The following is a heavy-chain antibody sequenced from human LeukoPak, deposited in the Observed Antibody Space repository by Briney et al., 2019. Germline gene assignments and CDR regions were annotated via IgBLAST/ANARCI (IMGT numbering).Heavy chain of an antibody. CDR3: ARARPRYCSSTSCYTLPSSSFAY. J-gene: IGHJ4*02. D-gene: IGHD2-2*02. Sequence: SETLSLTCAVYGGSFSGYYWSWIRQPPGKGLEWIGEINHSGSTNYNPSLKSRVTISVDTSKNQFSLKLSPVTAADTAVYYCARARPRYCSSTSCYTLPSSSFAYWGQGTLVTVSS. CDR1: GGSFSGYY. V-gene: IGHV4-34*01. CDR2: INHSGST.